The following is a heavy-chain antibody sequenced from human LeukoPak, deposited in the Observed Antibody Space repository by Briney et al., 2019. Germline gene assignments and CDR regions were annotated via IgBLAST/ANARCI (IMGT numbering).Heavy chain of an antibody. CDR3: ARALTYYDILTGRTYYMDV. V-gene: IGHV1-2*02. CDR2: INPTSGGT. Sequence: GASVKVSCKASGYTFTDYYIHWVRQAPGQGLEWMGWINPTSGGTHYAQQFQGRVTMTTDTSISTAYMELSSLRSDDTAVFYCARALTYYDILTGRTYYMDVWGEGTTVTISS. J-gene: IGHJ6*03. D-gene: IGHD3-9*01. CDR1: GYTFTDYY.